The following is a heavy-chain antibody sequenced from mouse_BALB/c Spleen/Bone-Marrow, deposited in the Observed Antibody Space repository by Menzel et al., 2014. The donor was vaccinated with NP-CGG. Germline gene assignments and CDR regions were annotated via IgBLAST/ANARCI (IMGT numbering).Heavy chain of an antibody. CDR1: GFDFSGYW. D-gene: IGHD1-2*01. CDR3: SKLGYYGCFAY. V-gene: IGHV4-2*02. Sequence: EVQLVESGGGLVQPGGSLILSCAASGFDFSGYWMSWARQGPGKGQEWIGEINPGSSTTNYTPSLKDKFIISRDNAKKTLYLQSNKVRYEDAALYYCSKLGYYGCFAYWGQGTTLTVSS. J-gene: IGHJ2*01. CDR2: INPGSSTT.